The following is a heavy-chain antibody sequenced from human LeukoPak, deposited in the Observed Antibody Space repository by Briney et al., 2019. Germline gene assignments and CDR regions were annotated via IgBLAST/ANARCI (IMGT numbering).Heavy chain of an antibody. J-gene: IGHJ5*02. CDR2: IYYSGST. CDR1: GGSISSGGYY. D-gene: IGHD3-10*01. CDR3: AAVRREAYYYGSGSYIAGYNRMYSWFDP. Sequence: MSSETLSLTCTVSGGSISSGGYYWSWIRQHPGKGLEWIGYIYYSGSTYYNPSLKSRVTISVDTSKNQFSLKLSSVTAADTAVYYCAAVRREAYYYGSGSYIAGYNRMYSWFDPWGQGTLVTVSS. V-gene: IGHV4-31*03.